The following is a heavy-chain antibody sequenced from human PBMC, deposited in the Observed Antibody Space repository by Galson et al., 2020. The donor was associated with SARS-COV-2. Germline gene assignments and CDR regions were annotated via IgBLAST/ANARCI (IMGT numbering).Heavy chain of an antibody. V-gene: IGHV3-33*01. CDR3: AGEGGVGATNGPDY. Sequence: GGSLRLSCAASGFTFSSYGMHWVRQAPGKGLEWVAVIWYDGSNKYYADSVKGRFTISRDNSKNTLYLQMNSLRAEDTAVYYCAGEGGVGATNGPDYWGQGTLVTVSS. CDR2: IWYDGSNK. J-gene: IGHJ4*02. D-gene: IGHD1-26*01. CDR1: GFTFSSYG.